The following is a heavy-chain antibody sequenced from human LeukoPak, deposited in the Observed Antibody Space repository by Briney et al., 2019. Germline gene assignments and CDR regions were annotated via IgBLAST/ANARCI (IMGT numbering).Heavy chain of an antibody. D-gene: IGHD5-18*01. V-gene: IGHV4-39*07. CDR1: GGSISSSSYY. CDR3: ARRTRGYSYGYGFDY. CDR2: IYYSGST. J-gene: IGHJ4*02. Sequence: SETLSLTCTVSGGSISSSSYYWGWIRQPPGKGLEWIGSIYYSGSTYYNPSLKSRVTISVDTSKNQFSLKLSSVTAADTAVYYCARRTRGYSYGYGFDYWGQGTLVTVSS.